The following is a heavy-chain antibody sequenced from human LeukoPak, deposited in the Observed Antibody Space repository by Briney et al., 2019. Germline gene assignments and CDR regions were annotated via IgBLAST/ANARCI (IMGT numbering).Heavy chain of an antibody. D-gene: IGHD1-26*01. V-gene: IGHV4-39*07. CDR2: IYHSGST. J-gene: IGHJ4*02. CDR3: AREQLSNSGSYLD. CDR1: GDSISSSSYY. Sequence: PSETLSLTCTVSGDSISSSSYYWGWIRQPPGKGLEWIGEIYHSGSTNYNPSLKSRVTISVDKSKNQFSLKLSSVTAADTAVYYCAREQLSNSGSYLDWGQGTLVTVSS.